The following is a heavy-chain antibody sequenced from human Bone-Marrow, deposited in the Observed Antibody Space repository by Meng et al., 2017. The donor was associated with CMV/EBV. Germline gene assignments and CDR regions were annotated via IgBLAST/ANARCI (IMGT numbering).Heavy chain of an antibody. Sequence: SETLSLTCAVYGGSFSGYYWSWIRQPPGKGLEWIGEINHSGSTNYNPSLKSRVTISVDTSKNQFSLKLSSVTAADTAVYYCARVFLRAAILFNWIDPWGQGTLVTVSS. D-gene: IGHD2-2*02. CDR3: ARVFLRAAILFNWIDP. CDR1: GGSFSGYY. V-gene: IGHV4-34*01. CDR2: INHSGST. J-gene: IGHJ5*02.